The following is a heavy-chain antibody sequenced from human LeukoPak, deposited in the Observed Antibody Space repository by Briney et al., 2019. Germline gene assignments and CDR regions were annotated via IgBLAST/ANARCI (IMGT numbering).Heavy chain of an antibody. CDR3: AKDISYDSSGYFDY. CDR1: GFTFSGHA. J-gene: IGHJ4*02. CDR2: ISWNSGSI. V-gene: IGHV3-9*01. Sequence: GGSLRLSCAASGFTFSGHAMNWVRQAPGKGLEWVSGISWNSGSIGYADSVKGRFTISRDNAKNSLYLQMNSLRAEDTALYYCAKDISYDSSGYFDYWGQGTLVTVSS. D-gene: IGHD3-22*01.